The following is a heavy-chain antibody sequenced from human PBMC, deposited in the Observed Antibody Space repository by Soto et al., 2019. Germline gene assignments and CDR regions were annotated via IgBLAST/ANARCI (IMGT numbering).Heavy chain of an antibody. V-gene: IGHV3-21*01. CDR2: ISSSSSYI. J-gene: IGHJ6*02. D-gene: IGHD2-21*02. CDR3: ASAPWGGDSYGMDV. CDR1: GFTFSSYS. Sequence: EVQLVESGGGLVKPGGSLRLSCAASGFTFSSYSMNWVRQAPGKGLGWVSSISSSSSYIYYADSVKGRFTISRDNAKNSLYLQMNSLRAEDTAVYYCASAPWGGDSYGMDVWGQGTTVTVSS.